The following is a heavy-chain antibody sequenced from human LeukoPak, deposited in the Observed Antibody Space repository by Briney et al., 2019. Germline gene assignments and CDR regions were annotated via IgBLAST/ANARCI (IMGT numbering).Heavy chain of an antibody. V-gene: IGHV1-2*02. D-gene: IGHD1-26*01. CDR3: ARGRRFSGSDSEKYNRFDP. J-gene: IGHJ5*02. Sequence: ASVKVSCKASGYTFTGYYMHWVRRAPGQGLEWMGWINPNSGGTHFAQNFQGRVTMTRDTSISTAYMDLSRLRSDDTAVYYCARGRRFSGSDSEKYNRFDPWGQGTLVTVSS. CDR2: INPNSGGT. CDR1: GYTFTGYY.